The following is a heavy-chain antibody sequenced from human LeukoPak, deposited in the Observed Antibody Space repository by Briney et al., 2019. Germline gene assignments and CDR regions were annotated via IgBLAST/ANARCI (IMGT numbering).Heavy chain of an antibody. CDR1: GFTFSSYS. Sequence: GGSLRLSCAASGFTFSSYSMNWLRQAPGKGLEWVSSISSSSSYIYYADSVKGRFTISRDNAKNSLYLQMNSLRAEDTAVYYCARASGSGYYDYWGQGTLVTVSS. CDR2: ISSSSSYI. J-gene: IGHJ4*02. D-gene: IGHD3-3*01. CDR3: ARASGSGYYDY. V-gene: IGHV3-21*01.